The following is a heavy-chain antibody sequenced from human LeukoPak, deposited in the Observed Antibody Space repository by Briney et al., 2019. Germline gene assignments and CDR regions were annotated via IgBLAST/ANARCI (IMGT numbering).Heavy chain of an antibody. V-gene: IGHV3-66*02. J-gene: IGHJ6*03. D-gene: IGHD2-2*02. CDR3: AREYYCSSTSFYTKGNYYYMDV. CDR1: GFTVSSNY. CDR2: VYSGGST. Sequence: GGSLRLSCAASGFTVSSNYMSWVRQAPGKGLEWVSVVYSGGSTDYADSVQCRFTISRDNSKHTLYLQMNSRRAEDTAVYYCAREYYCSSTSFYTKGNYYYMDVWGKGTTVTVSS.